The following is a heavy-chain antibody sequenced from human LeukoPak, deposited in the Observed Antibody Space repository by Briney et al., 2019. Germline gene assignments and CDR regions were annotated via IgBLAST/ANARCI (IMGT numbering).Heavy chain of an antibody. CDR1: GYTFTSYG. Sequence: GASVKVSCKASGYTFTSYGISWVRQAPGQGLEWMGGINPVFDAPKYAQTFKGRVTITADASTTTAYMELSSLRSEDTAVYYCAREGCSGGNCYSEFYYFGMDVWGQGTTVTVSS. D-gene: IGHD2-15*01. V-gene: IGHV1-69*13. CDR3: AREGCSGGNCYSEFYYFGMDV. J-gene: IGHJ6*02. CDR2: INPVFDAP.